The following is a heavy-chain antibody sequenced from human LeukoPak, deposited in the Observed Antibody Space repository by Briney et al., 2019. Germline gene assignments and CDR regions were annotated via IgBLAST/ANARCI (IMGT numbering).Heavy chain of an antibody. Sequence: PGRSLRLSCAASGFTFSSYGMHWVRKAPGKGLEWVAVIWYDGSNKYYADTVKGRFTISRDNSKNTLYLQMNSLRAEDTAVYYCAKASSDSSGYWDYFDYWGQGTLVTVSS. CDR3: AKASSDSSGYWDYFDY. CDR2: IWYDGSNK. D-gene: IGHD3-22*01. V-gene: IGHV3-33*06. J-gene: IGHJ4*02. CDR1: GFTFSSYG.